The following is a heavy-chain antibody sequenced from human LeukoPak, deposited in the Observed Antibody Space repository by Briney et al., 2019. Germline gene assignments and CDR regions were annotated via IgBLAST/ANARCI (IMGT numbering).Heavy chain of an antibody. D-gene: IGHD5-18*01. CDR1: GFTFSSYS. V-gene: IGHV3-21*01. CDR2: ISSSSSYI. J-gene: IGHJ3*02. Sequence: GGSLRLSCAASGFTFSSYSMNWVRQAPGKGLEWVSSISSSSSYIYYADSVKGRFTISRDNAKNSLYLQMNSLRAEGTAVYYCARGIQLWPTDAFDIWGQGTMVTVSS. CDR3: ARGIQLWPTDAFDI.